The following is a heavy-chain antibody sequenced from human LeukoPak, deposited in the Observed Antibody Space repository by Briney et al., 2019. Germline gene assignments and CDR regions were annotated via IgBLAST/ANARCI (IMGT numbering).Heavy chain of an antibody. J-gene: IGHJ5*02. D-gene: IGHD3-16*02. CDR3: ARGLSGGHWFDP. V-gene: IGHV4-34*01. Sequence: SETLSLTCAVYGGSFSGYYWSWIRQPPGEGLEWIGEINHSGSTNYNPSLKSRVTISVDTSKNQFSLKLSSVTAADTAVYYCARGLSGGHWFDPWGQGTLVTVSS. CDR2: INHSGST. CDR1: GGSFSGYY.